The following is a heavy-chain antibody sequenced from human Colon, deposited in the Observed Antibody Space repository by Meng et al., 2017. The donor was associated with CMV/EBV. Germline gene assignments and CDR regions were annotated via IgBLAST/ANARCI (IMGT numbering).Heavy chain of an antibody. CDR3: SRTIWSGYQYNWFDP. D-gene: IGHD3-3*01. CDR1: GVPLSGYH. CDR2: INNNGIT. Sequence: GSLRLSCAVSGVPLSGYHWSWIRQAPGKELEWIGDINNNGITKYNPPLKSRLIISVDMSGNEFSLRLSPVTAADTAVYYCSRTIWSGYQYNWFDPWGKGTMVTVSS. J-gene: IGHJ5*02. V-gene: IGHV4-34*01.